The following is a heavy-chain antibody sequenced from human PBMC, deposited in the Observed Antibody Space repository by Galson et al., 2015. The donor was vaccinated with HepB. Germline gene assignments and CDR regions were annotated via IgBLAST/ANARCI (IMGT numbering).Heavy chain of an antibody. Sequence: SLRLSCAASGFTVSSNYMSWVRQAPGKGLEWVSVIYSGGSTYYADSVKGRFTISRDNSKNTLYLQMNSLRAEDTAVYYCARHDYGEDYFDYWGQGTLVTVSS. CDR3: ARHDYGEDYFDY. CDR2: IYSGGST. V-gene: IGHV3-53*01. CDR1: GFTVSSNY. D-gene: IGHD4-17*01. J-gene: IGHJ4*02.